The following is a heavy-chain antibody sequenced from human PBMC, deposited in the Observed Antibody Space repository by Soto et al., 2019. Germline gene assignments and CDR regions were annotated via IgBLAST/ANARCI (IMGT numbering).Heavy chain of an antibody. V-gene: IGHV3-9*01. CDR2: ISWNSGRI. CDR3: AGDYYDSSNYLSFDP. CDR1: GFTFNDYG. Sequence: EVQLLESGGALVQPGRSLRLSCAASGFTFNDYGMHWVRQAPGKGLEWVSGISWNSGRIGYADSVKGRFTISRDNAKNSLYLQMNSLRTEDTALYYCAGDYYDSSNYLSFDPWGQGTLVTVSS. J-gene: IGHJ5*02. D-gene: IGHD3-22*01.